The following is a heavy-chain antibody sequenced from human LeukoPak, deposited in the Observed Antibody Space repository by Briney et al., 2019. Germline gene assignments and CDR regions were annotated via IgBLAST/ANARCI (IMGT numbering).Heavy chain of an antibody. Sequence: GGSLRLSCAASGFTFSSYAMSWVRQAPGKGLEWVSAISGSGGSTYYADSVKGRFTISRDNAKNSLYLQMNSLRAEDTAVYYCARASGWPYYYYYGMDVWGQGTTVTVSS. CDR1: GFTFSSYA. CDR2: ISGSGGST. V-gene: IGHV3-23*01. J-gene: IGHJ6*02. D-gene: IGHD6-19*01. CDR3: ARASGWPYYYYYGMDV.